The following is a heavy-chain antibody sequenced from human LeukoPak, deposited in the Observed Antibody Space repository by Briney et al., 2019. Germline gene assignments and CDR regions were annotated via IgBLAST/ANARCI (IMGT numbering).Heavy chain of an antibody. CDR1: GGSFSGYY. J-gene: IGHJ6*02. CDR2: INHSGST. D-gene: IGHD3-3*01. CDR3: ARGGWGIFGG. V-gene: IGHV4-34*01. Sequence: SETLSLTCAVYGGSFSGYYWSWIRQPPGKGLEWIGEINHSGSTNYNPSLKSRVTISVDTSKNQFSLKLSSVTAADTAVYHCARGGWGIFGGWGQGTTVTVSS.